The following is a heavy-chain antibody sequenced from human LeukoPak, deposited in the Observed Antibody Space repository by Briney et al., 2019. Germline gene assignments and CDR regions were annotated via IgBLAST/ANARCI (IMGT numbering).Heavy chain of an antibody. D-gene: IGHD5-12*01. CDR2: ISSSSSYI. J-gene: IGHJ4*02. Sequence: GGSLRLSCAASGFTFSSYSMNGLRQAPGKGLEWVSSISSSSSYIYYADSVKGRFTISRDNAKNSLYLQMNSLRAEDTAVYYCARDPVGYSGSSYYFDYWGQGTLVTVSS. CDR3: ARDPVGYSGSSYYFDY. V-gene: IGHV3-21*01. CDR1: GFTFSSYS.